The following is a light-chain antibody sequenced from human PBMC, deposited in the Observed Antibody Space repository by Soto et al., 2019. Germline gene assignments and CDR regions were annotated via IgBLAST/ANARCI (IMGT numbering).Light chain of an antibody. CDR3: QQYNSYSGT. CDR1: QRISIW. CDR2: HAS. Sequence: GDRVTITCRASQRISIWLAWYQQKPRKAPKLLIYHASSLESGVPSRFSGSGSGTEFTLTISSLQPDDFATYYCQQYNSYSGTFGQGTKVDIK. V-gene: IGKV1-5*01. J-gene: IGKJ1*01.